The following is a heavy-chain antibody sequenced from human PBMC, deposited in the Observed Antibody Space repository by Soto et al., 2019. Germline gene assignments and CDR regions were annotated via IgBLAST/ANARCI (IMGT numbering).Heavy chain of an antibody. CDR1: GGSFSGYY. CDR2: INHSGST. D-gene: IGHD2-8*01. V-gene: IGHV4-34*01. CDR3: ARVPFIVLMVYAIDYYYYGMDV. J-gene: IGHJ6*02. Sequence: ETLSLTCAVYGGSFSGYYWSWIRQPPGKGLEWIGEINHSGSTNYNPSLKSRVTISVDTSKNQFSLKLSSVTAADTAVYYCARVPFIVLMVYAIDYYYYGMDVWGQGTTVTVSS.